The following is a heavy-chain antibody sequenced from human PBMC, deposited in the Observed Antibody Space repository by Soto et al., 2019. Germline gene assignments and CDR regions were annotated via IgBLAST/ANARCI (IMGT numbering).Heavy chain of an antibody. V-gene: IGHV3-30-3*01. CDR3: ARAQAVAMTAEYFQH. CDR2: ISYDGSNK. J-gene: IGHJ1*01. Sequence: QVQLVESGGGVVQPGRSLRLSCAASGFTFSSYAMHWVRKAPGKGLEWVAVISYDGSNKYYADSVKGRFTISRDNSKNSLYLQMNSLRAEDTAVYYCARAQAVAMTAEYFQHWGQGTLVTVSS. CDR1: GFTFSSYA. D-gene: IGHD6-19*01.